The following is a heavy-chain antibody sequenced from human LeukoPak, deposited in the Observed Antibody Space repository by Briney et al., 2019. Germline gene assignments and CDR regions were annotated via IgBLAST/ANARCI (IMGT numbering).Heavy chain of an antibody. Sequence: SQTLSLTCAVSGGSISSGGYSWSWIRQPPGKGLEWIGYIYHSGSTYYNPSLKSRVTISVDRSKNQFSLKLSSVTAADTAVYYYARVRDGDYYFDYWGQGTLVTVSS. J-gene: IGHJ4*02. V-gene: IGHV4-30-2*01. D-gene: IGHD4-17*01. CDR3: ARVRDGDYYFDY. CDR2: IYHSGST. CDR1: GGSISSGGYS.